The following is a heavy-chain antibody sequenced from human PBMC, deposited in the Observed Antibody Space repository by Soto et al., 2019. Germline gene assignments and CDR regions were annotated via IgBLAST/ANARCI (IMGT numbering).Heavy chain of an antibody. CDR2: LFHSGLV. J-gene: IGHJ4*02. Sequence: PSETLSLTCNVSGFSIRTGDYWAWIRQPPGKGLEWIGSLFHSGLVYYSPSLKGRVTISADTSNNQFSLRLKSVTAADTAVYFCARETSPAGIAVAGTNLHFDSWGQGTQVTVSS. CDR1: GFSIRTGDY. CDR3: ARETSPAGIAVAGTNLHFDS. V-gene: IGHV4-38-2*02. D-gene: IGHD6-19*01.